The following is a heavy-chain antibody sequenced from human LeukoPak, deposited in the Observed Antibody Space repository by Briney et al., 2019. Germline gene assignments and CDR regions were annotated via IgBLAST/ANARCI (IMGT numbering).Heavy chain of an antibody. CDR1: GFTVSSNY. CDR3: ARGNGQWLVLVYFDY. V-gene: IGHV3-66*01. J-gene: IGHJ4*02. Sequence: GGSLRLSCAASGFTVSSNYMSWVRQAPGKGLEWVSVIYSGGSTYYADSVKGRFTISRDNSKNTLYLQMNSLRAEDTAVYYCARGNGQWLVLVYFDYWGQGTLVTVSS. D-gene: IGHD6-19*01. CDR2: IYSGGST.